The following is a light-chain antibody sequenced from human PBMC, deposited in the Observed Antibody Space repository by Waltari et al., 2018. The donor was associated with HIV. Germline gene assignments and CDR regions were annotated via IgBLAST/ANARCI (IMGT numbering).Light chain of an antibody. CDR2: EVN. J-gene: IGLJ2*01. Sequence: QSALTQPASVSGSPGQSITIPCPGTSGDFGLFNFVPWYPQHPAKAPKLIIYEVNKRPSGISDRFTGSKSGNTASLTISGLQPEDEADYCCCSYTTTSTYVIFGGGTKLTVL. V-gene: IGLV2-23*02. CDR1: SGDFGLFNF. CDR3: CSYTTTSTYVI.